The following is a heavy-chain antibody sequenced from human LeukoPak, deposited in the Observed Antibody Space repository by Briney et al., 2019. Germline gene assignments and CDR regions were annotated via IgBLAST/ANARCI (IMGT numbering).Heavy chain of an antibody. CDR2: INHSGST. CDR3: ARGSRYYYDSSGYSLGWFDP. V-gene: IGHV4-34*01. J-gene: IGHJ5*02. Sequence: PSETLSLTCAVYGGSFSGYYWSWIRQPPGKGLEWIGEINHSGSTNYNPSLKSRVTISVDTSKNQFSLKLSSVTAADTAVYYCARGSRYYYDSSGYSLGWFDPWGQGTLVTVSS. CDR1: GGSFSGYY. D-gene: IGHD3-22*01.